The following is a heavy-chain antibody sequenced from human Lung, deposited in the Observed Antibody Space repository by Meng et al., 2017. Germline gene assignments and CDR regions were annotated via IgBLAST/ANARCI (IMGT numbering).Heavy chain of an antibody. CDR1: GFTFSTHW. CDR2: ITGDGSST. J-gene: IGHJ4*02. CDR3: ARGGVTTDD. D-gene: IGHD4-17*01. V-gene: IGHV3-74*01. Sequence: GRLVASGGGLVQPGGSLGLSCAASGFTFSTHWMHWVRQAPGKGLEWVSRITGDGSSTIYADSVQGRFTMSRDNAKNTLSLQMNSLRAEDTAVYYCARGGVTTDDWGQGTLVTVSS.